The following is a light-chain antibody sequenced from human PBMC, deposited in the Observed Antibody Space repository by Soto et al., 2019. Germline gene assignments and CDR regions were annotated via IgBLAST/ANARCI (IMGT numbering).Light chain of an antibody. CDR2: EVS. CDR3: MKSTQLPPN. Sequence: DVVITQTPLSLSVAPVQPASISFKSSQILLHITGETFLFWYLQKPGQSPQLLIYEVSTRVSGVPDRFSGSGSGTAFTLEISRVETDDVGIYYCMKSTQLPPNFGQGTRLEIK. J-gene: IGKJ5*01. CDR1: QILLHITGETF. V-gene: IGKV2D-29*02.